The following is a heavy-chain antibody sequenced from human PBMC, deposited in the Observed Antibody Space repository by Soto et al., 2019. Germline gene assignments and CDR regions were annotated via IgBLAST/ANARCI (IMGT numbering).Heavy chain of an antibody. V-gene: IGHV3-30*19. Sequence: GGSLRLSCAASGFTFSTFGLHWVRQAPGKGLEWVAVISFDGGNKYYADSVKGRYTISRDDSKNTLYLQMNSLRGEDTAVYYCARDRKAAAGKAVFYYYYGMDVWGQGTTVTVSS. CDR2: ISFDGGNK. CDR3: ARDRKAAAGKAVFYYYYGMDV. D-gene: IGHD6-13*01. CDR1: GFTFSTFG. J-gene: IGHJ6*02.